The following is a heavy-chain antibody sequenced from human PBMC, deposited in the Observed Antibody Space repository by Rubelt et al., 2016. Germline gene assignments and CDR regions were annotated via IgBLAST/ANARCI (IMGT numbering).Heavy chain of an antibody. CDR2: IYSGGST. CDR3: ARDHRVAAAGNYYYYGMDV. D-gene: IGHD6-13*01. J-gene: IGHJ6*02. V-gene: IGHV3-66*01. Sequence: RQAPGKGLEWVSVIYSGGSTYYADSMKGRFTISRDNSKNTLYLQMNSLRAEDTAVYYCARDHRVAAAGNYYYYGMDVWGQGTTVTVSS.